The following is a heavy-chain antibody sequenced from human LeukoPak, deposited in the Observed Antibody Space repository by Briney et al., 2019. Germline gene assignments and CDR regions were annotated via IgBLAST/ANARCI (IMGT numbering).Heavy chain of an antibody. D-gene: IGHD6-13*01. Sequence: SETLSLTCAVYGGSFSGYYWSWIRHPPGKGLEWIGEINHSGSTNYNPSLKSRVTISVDTSKNQFSLKLSSVTAADTAVYYCARDHSSSWYVSDAFDIWGQGTMVTVSS. CDR1: GGSFSGYY. J-gene: IGHJ3*02. CDR3: ARDHSSSWYVSDAFDI. V-gene: IGHV4-34*01. CDR2: INHSGST.